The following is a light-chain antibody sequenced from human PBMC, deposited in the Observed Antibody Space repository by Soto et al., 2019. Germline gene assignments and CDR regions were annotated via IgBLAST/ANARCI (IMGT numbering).Light chain of an antibody. Sequence: EIVLTQSPATLSLSPGERATLSCRASQSVSSYLAWYQQKPGQAPRLLIYDASNRATGIPARFSGSESGTDSTLTISSLEPEDFAVYYCQQRSNWPLTFGGGTKVEIK. CDR2: DAS. CDR1: QSVSSY. CDR3: QQRSNWPLT. J-gene: IGKJ4*01. V-gene: IGKV3-11*01.